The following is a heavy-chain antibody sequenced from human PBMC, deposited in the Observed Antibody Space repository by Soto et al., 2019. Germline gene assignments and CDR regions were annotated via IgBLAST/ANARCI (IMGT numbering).Heavy chain of an antibody. J-gene: IGHJ4*02. Sequence: ASVKVSCKASGYTFTSYAMHWVRQAPGQRLQWMGWINAGNGNTKYSQKFQGRVTITRDTSASTAYMELNSLRSEDTAVYYCVRDSPIGSTYSGYDGIDYWGQGNLVTVSS. D-gene: IGHD5-12*01. CDR1: GYTFTSYA. CDR2: INAGNGNT. CDR3: VRDSPIGSTYSGYDGIDY. V-gene: IGHV1-3*01.